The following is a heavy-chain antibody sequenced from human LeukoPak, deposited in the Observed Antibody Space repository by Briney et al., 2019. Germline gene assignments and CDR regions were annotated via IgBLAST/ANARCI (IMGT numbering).Heavy chain of an antibody. V-gene: IGHV4-59*08. D-gene: IGHD2-21*01. CDR1: GGSISSYY. CDR3: ARNKVMALAHYFDY. CDR2: FYHSATT. J-gene: IGHJ4*02. Sequence: SETLSLTCTVSGGSISSYYWSWIRQPPGKGLEWIGTFYHSATTYYNPSLKSRATISIDTSKNQFSLKLSSVTAADTAVYYCARNKVMALAHYFDYWGQGTLVTVSS.